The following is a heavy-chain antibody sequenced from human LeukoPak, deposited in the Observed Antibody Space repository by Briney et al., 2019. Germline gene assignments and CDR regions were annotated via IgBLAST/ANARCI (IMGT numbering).Heavy chain of an antibody. CDR3: ARATSFRHYYYYMDV. Sequence: PSETLSLTCAVYGGSFSGYYWSWIRQPPGKGLEWIGEINYSGSTNYNPSLKSRVTISVDTSKNQFSLKLSSVTAADTAVYYCARATSFRHYYYYMDVWGKGTTVTVSS. CDR2: INYSGST. CDR1: GGSFSGYY. D-gene: IGHD2/OR15-2a*01. J-gene: IGHJ6*03. V-gene: IGHV4-34*01.